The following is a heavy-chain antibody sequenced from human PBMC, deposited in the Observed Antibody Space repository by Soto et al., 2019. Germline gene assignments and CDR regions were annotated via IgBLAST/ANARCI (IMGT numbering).Heavy chain of an antibody. J-gene: IGHJ4*02. Sequence: ASVKVSCKASGYTFTHYGITWVRQAPGQGLEWMGWISTYNGDTNYAQKFQGRVTIATDTSTSTAYMELRSLRSDDTAVYYCARDLTTVTRQSGFWGQGTLVTVSS. CDR1: GYTFTHYG. V-gene: IGHV1-18*01. CDR3: ARDLTTVTRQSGF. D-gene: IGHD4-17*01. CDR2: ISTYNGDT.